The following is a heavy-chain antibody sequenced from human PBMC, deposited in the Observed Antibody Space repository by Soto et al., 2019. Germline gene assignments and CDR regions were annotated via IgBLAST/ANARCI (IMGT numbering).Heavy chain of an antibody. Sequence: QLQLQESGPGLVKPSETLSLTCTVSGGSISSRGYYWGWIRQPPGKGLEWIGTIYYSGSTYYNPSXKSRVTLSVDPSKNQFSLKLSSVTAADTAVYYCATSNWFDPWGQGTLVTVSS. V-gene: IGHV4-39*01. CDR3: ATSNWFDP. CDR1: GGSISSRGYY. J-gene: IGHJ5*02. CDR2: IYYSGST.